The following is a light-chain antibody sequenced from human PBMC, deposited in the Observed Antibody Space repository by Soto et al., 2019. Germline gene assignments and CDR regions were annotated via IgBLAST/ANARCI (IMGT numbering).Light chain of an antibody. CDR3: QQYGSSPLFT. V-gene: IGKV3-20*01. CDR1: QSVSSSY. CDR2: GAS. J-gene: IGKJ3*01. Sequence: EIVLTQSPGTLSLSPRERATLSCRASQSVSSSYLAWYQQKPGQAPRLLIYGASNRATGTPDRFSGSGSGTDFTLTISRLEPEDFAVYYCQQYGSSPLFTFGPGTKVDIK.